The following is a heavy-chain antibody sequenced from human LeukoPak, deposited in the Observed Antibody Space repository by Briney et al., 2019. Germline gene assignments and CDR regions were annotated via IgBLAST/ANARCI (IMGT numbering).Heavy chain of an antibody. Sequence: SETLSLTCAVYGGSLSGYYWSWFRQPPGKGLEWIGEMHYTGATNYSPSLKSRVTISAGASKNQFSLKVNSVTAADTAVYYCARGVTLYYYFDLWGRGTLVTVSS. J-gene: IGHJ2*01. D-gene: IGHD4-23*01. CDR3: ARGVTLYYYFDL. CDR1: GGSLSGYY. CDR2: MHYTGAT. V-gene: IGHV4-34*01.